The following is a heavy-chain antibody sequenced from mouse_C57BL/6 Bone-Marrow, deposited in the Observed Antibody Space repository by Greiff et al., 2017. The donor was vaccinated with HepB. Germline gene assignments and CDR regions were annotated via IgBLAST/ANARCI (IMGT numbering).Heavy chain of an antibody. CDR3: ARDGPSKGGAMDY. CDR2: SRNKANDYTT. J-gene: IGHJ4*01. Sequence: EVKLVESGGGLVQSGRSLRLSCATSGFTFSDFYMEWVRQAPGKGLEWIAASRNKANDYTTEYSASVKGRFIVSRDTSQSILYLQMNALRAEDTAIYYCARDGPSKGGAMDYWGQGTSVTVSS. V-gene: IGHV7-1*01. CDR1: GFTFSDFY. D-gene: IGHD6-1*01.